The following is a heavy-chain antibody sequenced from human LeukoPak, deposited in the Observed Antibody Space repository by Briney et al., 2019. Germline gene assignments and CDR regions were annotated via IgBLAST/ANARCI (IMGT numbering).Heavy chain of an antibody. Sequence: SETLSLTCTVSGGSISSYYWSWIRQPPGKGLEWIGYIYHSGSTYYNPSLKSRVTISVDRSKNQFSLKLSSVTAADTAVYYCAILMTAGTQTSPYDYWGQGTLVTVSS. V-gene: IGHV4-59*12. CDR2: IYHSGST. D-gene: IGHD6-13*01. J-gene: IGHJ4*02. CDR3: AILMTAGTQTSPYDY. CDR1: GGSISSYY.